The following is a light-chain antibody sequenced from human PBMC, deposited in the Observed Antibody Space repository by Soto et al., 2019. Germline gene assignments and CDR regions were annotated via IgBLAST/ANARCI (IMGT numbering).Light chain of an antibody. Sequence: QSVLTQPASVSGAPGQSSTISCTDTSSDVGGYNYVSWYQHHPGKAPKLIIYDVSNRPSGVSIRFSGSKSDNTASLTISGLQPEDEADYHCSSYTTSNTRQIVFGTGTKVTVL. CDR1: SSDVGGYNY. V-gene: IGLV2-14*03. CDR3: SSYTTSNTRQIV. J-gene: IGLJ1*01. CDR2: DVS.